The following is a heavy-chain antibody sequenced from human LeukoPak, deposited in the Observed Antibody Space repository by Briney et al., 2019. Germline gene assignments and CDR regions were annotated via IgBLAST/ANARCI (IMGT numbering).Heavy chain of an antibody. Sequence: GGSLRLSCAASGFTFSSYGMHWVRQAPGKGLEWVAVMWYDGSNKYYADSVKGRFTISRDNSKNTLYLQMYSLRAEDTAVYFCAKAWGGVDAFDIWGQGTMVTVCS. J-gene: IGHJ3*02. CDR1: GFTFSSYG. CDR2: MWYDGSNK. V-gene: IGHV3-33*06. D-gene: IGHD7-27*01. CDR3: AKAWGGVDAFDI.